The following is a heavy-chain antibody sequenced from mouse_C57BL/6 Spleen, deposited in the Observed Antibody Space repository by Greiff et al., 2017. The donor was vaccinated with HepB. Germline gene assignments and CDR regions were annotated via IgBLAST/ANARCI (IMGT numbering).Heavy chain of an antibody. Sequence: VQLQQSGPELVKPGASVKISCKASGYTFTDYYMNWVKQSHGKSLEWIGDINPNNGGTSYNQKFKGKATLTVDKSSSTAYMELRSLTSEDSAVYYCARGTYYGSSSWYFDVWGTGTTVTVSS. J-gene: IGHJ1*03. CDR3: ARGTYYGSSSWYFDV. CDR1: GYTFTDYY. D-gene: IGHD1-1*01. CDR2: INPNNGGT. V-gene: IGHV1-26*01.